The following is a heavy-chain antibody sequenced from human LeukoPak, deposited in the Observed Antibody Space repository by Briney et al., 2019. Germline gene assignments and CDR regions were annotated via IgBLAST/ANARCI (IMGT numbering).Heavy chain of an antibody. V-gene: IGHV4-39*01. CDR1: GDSISSLNHY. Sequence: PSETLSLTCTVSGDSISSLNHYWGWIRQPPGKGLERIGTIYHNGFTYYNPSLKSRVAISVDTSKNQFSLKLSSVTAADTAVYYCARLDDFWSGYAFFDSWGQGTLVTVSS. J-gene: IGHJ4*02. D-gene: IGHD3-3*01. CDR2: IYHNGFT. CDR3: ARLDDFWSGYAFFDS.